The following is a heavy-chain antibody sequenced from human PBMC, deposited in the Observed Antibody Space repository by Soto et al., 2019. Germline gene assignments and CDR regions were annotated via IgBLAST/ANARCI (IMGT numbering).Heavy chain of an antibody. Sequence: ASVTVSCQPTIYTYLDYYVHWVRPSPGQGLESMGGRNANSGVTNFPQKYQGRVIMTRETSISTVYMKLSRLTSDETAVYYWRRAGLTSIELATNYWGQGTQVTVSS. D-gene: IGHD5-12*01. J-gene: IGHJ4*02. CDR1: IYTYLDYY. V-gene: IGHV1-2*02. CDR3: RRAGLTSIELATNY. CDR2: RNANSGVT.